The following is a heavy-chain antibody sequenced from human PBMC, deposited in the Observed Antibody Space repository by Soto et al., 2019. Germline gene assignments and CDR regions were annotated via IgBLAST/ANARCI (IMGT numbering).Heavy chain of an antibody. CDR1: GFTFSSYS. CDR3: ARNWGYYYYYGMDV. J-gene: IGHJ6*02. D-gene: IGHD7-27*01. Sequence: EVQLVESGGGLVKPGGSLRLSCAASGFTFSSYSMNWVRQAPGKGLEWVASISSSSSYIYYADTVKGRFTIARDNAKNSLYLQMNSLRAADAPVYDCARNWGYYYYYGMDVWGQGTTVTVSS. V-gene: IGHV3-21*01. CDR2: ISSSSSYI.